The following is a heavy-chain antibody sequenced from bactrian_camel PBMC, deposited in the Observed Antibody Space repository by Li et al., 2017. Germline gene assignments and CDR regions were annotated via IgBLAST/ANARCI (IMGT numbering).Heavy chain of an antibody. CDR3: AASWDVTANAALSRMVSPEFGY. CDR1: TGTFRSAC. D-gene: IGHD3*01. J-gene: IGHJ6*01. Sequence: HVQLVESGGGSVQAGGSLRLSCAARTGTFRSACMGWIRQVSGQEREGVASIDADGETSYVDSVKGRFTITKDNAKNILYLQMNNLTPEDSATYRCAASWDVTANAALSRMVSPEFGYWGEGTQVTVS. V-gene: IGHV3S9*01. CDR2: IDADGET.